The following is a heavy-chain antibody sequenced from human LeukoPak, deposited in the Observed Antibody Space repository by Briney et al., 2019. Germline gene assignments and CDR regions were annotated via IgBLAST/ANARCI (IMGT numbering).Heavy chain of an antibody. D-gene: IGHD4-11*01. J-gene: IGHJ4*02. CDR3: ARQQGLQNLNFDY. Sequence: ASVKVSCKASGYTFTTYYIHWVRQAPGQGLEWMGIINPIGGTTDYAQKFQGRVTMTRDTSTSTVYMELSSLRSEDTAVYYCARQQGLQNLNFDYWGQGTLVTVSS. V-gene: IGHV1-46*01. CDR1: GYTFTTYY. CDR2: INPIGGTT.